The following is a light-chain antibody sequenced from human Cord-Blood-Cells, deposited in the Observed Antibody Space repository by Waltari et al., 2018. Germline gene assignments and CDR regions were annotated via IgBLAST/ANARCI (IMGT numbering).Light chain of an antibody. Sequence: EIVLTQSPGTLSWSPGERATLPCRARQSVSSGYFAWYQQKPGQAPRLLIDGASSRATGIPDRFSGSGSGTDFTLTISRLEPEDFAVYYCQQYGSSPWTFGQGTKVEIK. J-gene: IGKJ1*01. V-gene: IGKV3-20*01. CDR2: GAS. CDR3: QQYGSSPWT. CDR1: QSVSSGY.